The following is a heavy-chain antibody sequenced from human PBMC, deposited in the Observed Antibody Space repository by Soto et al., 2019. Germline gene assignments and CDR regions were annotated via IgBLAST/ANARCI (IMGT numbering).Heavy chain of an antibody. V-gene: IGHV3-21*06. CDR1: GFTFSSYS. CDR3: ARGQPGDSDGYGLGY. CDR2: ISSSSSYI. D-gene: IGHD5-18*01. J-gene: IGHJ4*02. Sequence: EVQLVESGGGLVKPGGSLRLSCAASGFTFSSYSMNWVRQAPGKGLEWVASISSSSSYICYADSVKGRFTIARDNAKNSLDRQRNRLRAEDTAVYYCARGQPGDSDGYGLGYWGQGPLVTVSS.